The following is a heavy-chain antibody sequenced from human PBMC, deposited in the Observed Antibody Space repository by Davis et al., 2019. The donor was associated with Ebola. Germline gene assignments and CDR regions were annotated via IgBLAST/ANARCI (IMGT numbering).Heavy chain of an antibody. Sequence: PGGSLRLSCKGSGYSFGNYWIGWVRQMPGKGLEWMGILNPGDSDTRYTPSFQGQVTISVDQSLNTAYLQWSSLKASDTAMYYCARLGTDTPMPTEVFDFWGQGTLVTVSS. D-gene: IGHD5-18*01. CDR1: GYSFGNYW. V-gene: IGHV5-51*01. J-gene: IGHJ4*02. CDR2: LNPGDSDT. CDR3: ARLGTDTPMPTEVFDF.